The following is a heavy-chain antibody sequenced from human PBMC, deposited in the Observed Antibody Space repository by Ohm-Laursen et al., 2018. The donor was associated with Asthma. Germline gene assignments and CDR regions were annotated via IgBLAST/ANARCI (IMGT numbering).Heavy chain of an antibody. V-gene: IGHV1-58*01. D-gene: IGHD4-23*01. Sequence: GSSVKVACKASGFTFTSSAVQWVRQARGQRLEWIGWIVVGSGNTNYAQKFQERVTITRDMSTSTAYMELSSLRSEDTAVYYCARDQGYGGNSLDYWGQGTLVTVSS. CDR1: GFTFTSSA. J-gene: IGHJ4*02. CDR3: ARDQGYGGNSLDY. CDR2: IVVGSGNT.